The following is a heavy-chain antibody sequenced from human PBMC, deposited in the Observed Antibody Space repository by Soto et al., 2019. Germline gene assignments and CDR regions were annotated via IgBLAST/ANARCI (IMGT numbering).Heavy chain of an antibody. CDR2: IYYSGST. J-gene: IGHJ6*02. D-gene: IGHD3-16*02. CDR3: ARDASLGELSFYGMDV. V-gene: IGHV4-31*03. CDR1: GGSISSGGYY. Sequence: SETLSLTCTVSGGSISSGGYYWSWIRQHPGKGLEWNGYIYYSGSTYYNPSLKSRVTISVDTSKNQFSLKLSSVTAADTAVYYCARDASLGELSFYGMDVWGQGTTVTVLL.